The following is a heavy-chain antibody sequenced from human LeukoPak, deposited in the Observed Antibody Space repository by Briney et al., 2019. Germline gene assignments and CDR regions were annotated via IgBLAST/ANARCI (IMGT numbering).Heavy chain of an antibody. CDR2: IRSKAKSYAQ. D-gene: IGHD3-10*01. CDR1: GFTFSGSA. Sequence: GGSLTLSCAASGFTFSGSAMHWVRPASGEGLEWVGRIRSKAKSYAQAYAASVKGRFTISTDEPKITEYRQMNSLKTEDTAVYYCSSDDDYYYDSGSSWYWGQGTLVTVSS. J-gene: IGHJ4*02. CDR3: SSDDDYYYDSGSSWY. V-gene: IGHV3-73*01.